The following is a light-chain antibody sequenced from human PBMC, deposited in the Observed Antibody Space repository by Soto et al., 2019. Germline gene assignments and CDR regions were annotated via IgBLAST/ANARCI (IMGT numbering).Light chain of an antibody. J-gene: IGKJ1*01. V-gene: IGKV3-15*01. CDR1: QSVSSN. CDR3: QQYNNWLWT. CDR2: GAS. Sequence: EIVMTQSPATLSVSPGERATLSCRASQSVSSNLAWYQQKPGQAPRLLIYGASTRATGIPARCSGSGSGTEFTLTISSLQSEDFAVYYCQQYNNWLWTLGQGTKVEIK.